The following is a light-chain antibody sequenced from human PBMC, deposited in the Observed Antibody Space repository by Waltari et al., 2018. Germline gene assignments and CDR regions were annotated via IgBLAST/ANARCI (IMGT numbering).Light chain of an antibody. V-gene: IGKV3-20*01. CDR3: QQDGGSSWT. Sequence: ETVLTQSPATLSLSPGEKATLSCRASQTIRNNYLAWYQHKPGQAPRLLIYAASSRATGIPDRFSGGGSGTDFFLTITRLEPEDFAVYYCQQDGGSSWTFGQGTKVEIK. CDR1: QTIRNNY. CDR2: AAS. J-gene: IGKJ1*01.